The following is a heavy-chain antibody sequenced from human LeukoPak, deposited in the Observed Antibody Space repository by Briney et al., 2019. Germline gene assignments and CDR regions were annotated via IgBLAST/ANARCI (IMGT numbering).Heavy chain of an antibody. J-gene: IGHJ4*02. Sequence: PGGSLRLSCAASGFTFSSYSMNWVRHAPGKGLELVSYISSSSSTIYYADSVKGRFTISRDNAKNSLYLQMNSLRAEDTAVYYCARELYGDFDYWGQGTLVTVSS. CDR2: ISSSSSTI. D-gene: IGHD4-17*01. CDR1: GFTFSSYS. CDR3: ARELYGDFDY. V-gene: IGHV3-48*01.